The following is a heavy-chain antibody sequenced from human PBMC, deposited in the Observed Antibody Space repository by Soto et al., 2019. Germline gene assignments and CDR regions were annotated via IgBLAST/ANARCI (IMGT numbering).Heavy chain of an antibody. V-gene: IGHV3-23*01. CDR2: ITDNGGNS. CDR1: GFTFGSRA. CDR3: SRGSEDSYPGSRIFDF. Sequence: EVQLLVSGGDLVQPGGSLRLSCVASGFTFGSRAMSWVRQAPGEGLEWVSTITDNGGNSKSADSVRGRCAISRDNYKNILYLQMNSLRAEDAAIYYCSRGSEDSYPGSRIFDFWGRGTLVSVSS. J-gene: IGHJ4*02. D-gene: IGHD3-10*01.